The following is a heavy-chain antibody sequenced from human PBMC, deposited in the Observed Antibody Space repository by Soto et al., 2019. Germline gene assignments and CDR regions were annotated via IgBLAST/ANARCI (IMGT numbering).Heavy chain of an antibody. V-gene: IGHV1-18*01. CDR1: GYTYVSYG. D-gene: IGHD5-18*01. CDR3: ARRDVDTVSTGTRDYNYYYMDV. Sequence: HVQLVQSGAEVKRPGASVKVSCKASGYTYVSYGISWARRAPGQGLEWMGWITTHSGQTTPAQKFHGRITMTTDPSTSTASLELTRLTPDDTAVYYCARRDVDTVSTGTRDYNYYYMDVWGTGTSVTVS. J-gene: IGHJ6*03. CDR2: ITTHSGQT.